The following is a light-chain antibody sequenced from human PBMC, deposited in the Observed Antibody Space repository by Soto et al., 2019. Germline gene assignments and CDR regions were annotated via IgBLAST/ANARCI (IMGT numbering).Light chain of an antibody. CDR2: AAS. CDR3: QQRTNWLWT. J-gene: IGKJ4*01. CDR1: QSVSTY. V-gene: IGKV3-11*01. Sequence: EIVLTQSPGTLSLSPGERASLSCRASQSVSTYLAWYQQKPGQAPRLLIYAASKRATGIPVRFSGSGSGTDFTLTISSLEPEDFAVYYCQQRTNWLWTFGGGTKVDIK.